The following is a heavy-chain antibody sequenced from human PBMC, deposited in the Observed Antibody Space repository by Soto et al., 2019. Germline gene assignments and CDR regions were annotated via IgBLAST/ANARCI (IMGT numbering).Heavy chain of an antibody. CDR3: ASAHRLRTEPYFDY. D-gene: IGHD4-17*01. V-gene: IGHV4-39*01. J-gene: IGHJ4*02. CDR1: GGSISSSSYY. CDR2: IYYSGST. Sequence: SETLSLTCTVSGGSISSSSYYWVWIRQPPGKGLEWIGSIYYSGSTYYNPSLKSRVTISVDTSKNQFCLKLSSVTAADTAVYYCASAHRLRTEPYFDYWGQGTLVTVS.